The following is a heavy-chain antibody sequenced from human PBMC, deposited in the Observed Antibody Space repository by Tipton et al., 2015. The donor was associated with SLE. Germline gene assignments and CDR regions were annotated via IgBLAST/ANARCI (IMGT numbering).Heavy chain of an antibody. CDR2: ISYDGDNK. Sequence: SLRLSCAASGFTFRDYPMHWVRQAPGKGLEWVAIISYDGDNKFYADSVEGRFTISRDNSRNTLFLQLDSLRGDDTAVYYCARDGRDYNKLEGFLDYWGQGALVTVSS. J-gene: IGHJ4*02. CDR1: GFTFRDYP. V-gene: IGHV3-30*04. D-gene: IGHD4-11*01. CDR3: ARDGRDYNKLEGFLDY.